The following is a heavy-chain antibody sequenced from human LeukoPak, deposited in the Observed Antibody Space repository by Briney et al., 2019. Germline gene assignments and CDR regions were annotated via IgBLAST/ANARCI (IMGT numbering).Heavy chain of an antibody. J-gene: IGHJ5*02. CDR1: GYTFTSYG. CDR3: ARHGRQQPRPNNWFDP. V-gene: IGHV1-18*01. Sequence: ASVKVSCKASGYTFTSYGISWVRQAPGQGLEWMGWISAYNGNTNYAQKLQGRVTMTTDTSTSTAYMELRSLRSDDTAVYYCARHGRQQPRPNNWFDPWGQGTLVTVSS. D-gene: IGHD6-13*01. CDR2: ISAYNGNT.